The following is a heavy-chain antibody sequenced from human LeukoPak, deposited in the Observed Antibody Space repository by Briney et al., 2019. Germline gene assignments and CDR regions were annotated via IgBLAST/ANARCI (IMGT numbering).Heavy chain of an antibody. J-gene: IGHJ4*02. D-gene: IGHD2/OR15-2a*01. Sequence: PSETLSLTCTVSGGSISSGSYYWSWIRQPAGKGLEWIGEINHSGSTNYNPSLKSRVTISVDTSKNQFSLKLSSVTAADTAVYYCARGGRAFDYWGQGTLVTVSS. V-gene: IGHV4-61*10. CDR2: INHSGST. CDR3: ARGGRAFDY. CDR1: GGSISSGSYY.